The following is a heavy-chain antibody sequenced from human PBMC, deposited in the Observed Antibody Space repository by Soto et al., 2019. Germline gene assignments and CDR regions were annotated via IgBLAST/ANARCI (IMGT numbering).Heavy chain of an antibody. J-gene: IGHJ4*02. CDR3: ATSNGQGGVLGELSLPALTFDY. V-gene: IGHV5-51*01. CDR1: GYSFTSYW. Sequence: GESLKISCKGSGYSFTSYWIGWVRQMPGKGLEWMGIIYPGDSDTRYSPSFQGQVTISADKSISTAYLQWSSLKASDTAMYYCATSNGQGGVLGELSLPALTFDYWGQGTLVTVSS. CDR2: IYPGDSDT. D-gene: IGHD3-16*02.